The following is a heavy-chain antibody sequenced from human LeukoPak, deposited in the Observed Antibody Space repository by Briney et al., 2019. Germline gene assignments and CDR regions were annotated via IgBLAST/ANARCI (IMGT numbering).Heavy chain of an antibody. J-gene: IGHJ5*02. CDR3: AGYYYDSSRGFDL. D-gene: IGHD3-22*01. CDR1: GITLSNYG. CDR2: INWNGAWT. Sequence: GGSLRLSCAVSGITLSNYGMSWVRQAPGKGLEWVCDINWNGAWTGYADSVKGRFTISRDNAKNSLYLQMNSLRAEDTALYYCAGYYYDSSRGFDLWGQGTLVTVSA. V-gene: IGHV3-20*04.